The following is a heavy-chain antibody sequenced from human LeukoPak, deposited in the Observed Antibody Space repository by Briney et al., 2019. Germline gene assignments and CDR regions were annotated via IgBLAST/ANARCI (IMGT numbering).Heavy chain of an antibody. CDR2: ISSSGSTI. J-gene: IGHJ6*04. CDR1: GFTFSSYE. CDR3: ARDVQPYGSGSYYTYYYGMDV. V-gene: IGHV3-48*03. Sequence: GGYLRLSCAASGFTFSSYEMNWVRQAPGKGLEWVSYISSSGSTIYYADSVKGRFTISRDNAKNSLYLQMNSLRAEDTAVYYCARDVQPYGSGSYYTYYYGMDVWGKGTTVTVSS. D-gene: IGHD3-10*01.